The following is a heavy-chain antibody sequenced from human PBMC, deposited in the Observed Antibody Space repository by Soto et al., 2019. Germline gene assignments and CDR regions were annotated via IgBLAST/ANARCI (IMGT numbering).Heavy chain of an antibody. V-gene: IGHV4-59*01. CDR3: ARVVDVDIVATMIFDY. Sequence: PSETLSLTCTVSGGSISSYYWSWIRQPPGKGLEWIGYIYYSGSTNYNPSLKSRVTISVDTSKNQFSLKLSSVTAADTAVYYCARVVDVDIVATMIFDYWGQGTLVTVSS. CDR1: GGSISSYY. D-gene: IGHD5-12*01. J-gene: IGHJ4*02. CDR2: IYYSGST.